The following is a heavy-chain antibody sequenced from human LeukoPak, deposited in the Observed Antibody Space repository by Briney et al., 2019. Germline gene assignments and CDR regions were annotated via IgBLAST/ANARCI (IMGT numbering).Heavy chain of an antibody. Sequence: ASVKVSCKASGYTFTGYYMHWVRQAPGQGLEWMGWVNPNSGGTNYAQKFQGRVTMTEDTSTDTAYMELSSLRSEDTAVCYCATEAVAGPGSAFDIWGQGTMVTVSS. J-gene: IGHJ3*02. D-gene: IGHD6-19*01. V-gene: IGHV1-2*02. CDR2: VNPNSGGT. CDR1: GYTFTGYY. CDR3: ATEAVAGPGSAFDI.